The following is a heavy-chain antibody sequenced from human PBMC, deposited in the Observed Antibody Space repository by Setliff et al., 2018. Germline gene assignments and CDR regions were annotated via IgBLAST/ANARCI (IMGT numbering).Heavy chain of an antibody. V-gene: IGHV4-39*07. D-gene: IGHD1-26*01. CDR2: MYYIGSY. CDR1: GDSITRSGYY. J-gene: IGHJ5*02. CDR3: ARSYHLVLTNWFDA. Sequence: SETLSLTCNVSGDSITRSGYYWGWVRQSPGKGLEWIGNMYYIGSYDYNPSLKSRVTISLDTSKNQFSLKLTSVTAADTAVYYCARSYHLVLTNWFDAWGQGIRVTVSS.